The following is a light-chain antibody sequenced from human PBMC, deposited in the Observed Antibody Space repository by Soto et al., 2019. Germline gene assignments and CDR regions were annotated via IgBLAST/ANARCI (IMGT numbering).Light chain of an antibody. CDR3: CSYAGSSSAYV. V-gene: IGLV2-23*02. CDR2: EVS. Sequence: QSALTQPASVSGSPGQSITISCTGTSSDVGSYNVVSWYQQHPGKAPKLLIYEVSKRPSGVSDRSSGSKSGNTASLTISGLQAEDEADYHCCSYAGSSSAYVFGTGTKLTVL. CDR1: SSDVGSYNV. J-gene: IGLJ1*01.